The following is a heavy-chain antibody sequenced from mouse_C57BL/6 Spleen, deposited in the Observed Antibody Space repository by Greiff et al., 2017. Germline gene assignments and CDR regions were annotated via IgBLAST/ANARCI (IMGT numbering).Heavy chain of an antibody. CDR2: IDPSDSET. J-gene: IGHJ4*01. V-gene: IGHV1-52*01. CDR3: ARGGTRNYAMDY. D-gene: IGHD3-3*01. Sequence: VQLQQPGAELVRPGSSVKLSCKASGYTFTSYWMHWVKQRPIQGLEWIGNIDPSDSETHYNQKFKDKATLTVDKSSSTAYMQLSSLTSEDSAVYYCARGGTRNYAMDYWGQGTSVTVSS. CDR1: GYTFTSYW.